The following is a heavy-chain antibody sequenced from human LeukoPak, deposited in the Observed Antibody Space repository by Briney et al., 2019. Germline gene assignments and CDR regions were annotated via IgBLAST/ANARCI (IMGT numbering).Heavy chain of an antibody. CDR3: ARDPGAYSSSPIDY. J-gene: IGHJ4*02. CDR2: ISSSSSYI. D-gene: IGHD6-6*01. Sequence: GGSLRLSCAASGFIFSNYGMNWVRQAPGKGLEWVSSISSSSSYIYYADSVKGRFTISRDNAKNSLYLQMNSLRAEDTAVYYCARDPGAYSSSPIDYWGQGTLVTVSS. CDR1: GFIFSNYG. V-gene: IGHV3-21*01.